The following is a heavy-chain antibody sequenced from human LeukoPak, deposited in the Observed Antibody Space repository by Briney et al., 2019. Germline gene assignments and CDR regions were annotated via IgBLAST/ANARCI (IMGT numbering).Heavy chain of an antibody. J-gene: IGHJ4*02. Sequence: GGSLRLSCAASGFTVSSNYMSWVRQAPGKGLEWVSVIYIGGNTYYADSVKGRFTISRDNSKNTLYLQMNGLRAEDTAVYYCARDSPSTYYFDYWGQGTLVTVSS. CDR3: ARDSPSTYYFDY. D-gene: IGHD5/OR15-5a*01. CDR2: IYIGGNT. CDR1: GFTVSSNY. V-gene: IGHV3-53*01.